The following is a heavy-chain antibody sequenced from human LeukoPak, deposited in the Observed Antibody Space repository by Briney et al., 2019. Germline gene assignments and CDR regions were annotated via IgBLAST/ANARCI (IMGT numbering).Heavy chain of an antibody. CDR3: ASPGDYVWGSYRSFDY. CDR1: GGSISSSSYY. Sequence: PSETLSLTCTVSGGSISSSSYYWGWIRQPPGKGLEWIGSIYYSGSTYYNPSLKSRVTISVDTSKNQFSLKLSSVTAADTAVYYCASPGDYVWGSYRSFDYWGQGTLVTVSS. V-gene: IGHV4-39*07. J-gene: IGHJ4*02. CDR2: IYYSGST. D-gene: IGHD3-16*02.